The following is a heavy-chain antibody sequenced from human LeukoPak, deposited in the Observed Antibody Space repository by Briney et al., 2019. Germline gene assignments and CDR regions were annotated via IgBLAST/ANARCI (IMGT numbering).Heavy chain of an antibody. CDR2: ISYDGSNK. V-gene: IGHV3-30*18. CDR1: GFTFSSYG. Sequence: GRSLRLSCAASGFTFSSYGIHWVRQAPGKGLEWVAVISYDGSNKYYADSVKGRFTISRDNSKNTLYLQMNSLRAEDTAVYYCAKDVWFGELLGAFDIWGQGTMVTVSS. D-gene: IGHD3-10*01. CDR3: AKDVWFGELLGAFDI. J-gene: IGHJ3*02.